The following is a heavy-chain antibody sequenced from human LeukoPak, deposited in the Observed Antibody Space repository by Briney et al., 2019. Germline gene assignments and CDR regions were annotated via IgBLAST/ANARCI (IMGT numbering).Heavy chain of an antibody. V-gene: IGHV4-59*01. CDR2: IYYSGST. D-gene: IGHD3-22*01. CDR3: ARTANYYGSSGYRGGFDY. Sequence: SETLSLTCTVSGGSINSYYWSWIRQPPGKGLEWIGYIYYSGSTNYNPSLKSRVTISVDTSKNQFSLKLSSVTAADTAVYYCARTANYYGSSGYRGGFDYWGQGTLVTVSS. J-gene: IGHJ4*02. CDR1: GGSINSYY.